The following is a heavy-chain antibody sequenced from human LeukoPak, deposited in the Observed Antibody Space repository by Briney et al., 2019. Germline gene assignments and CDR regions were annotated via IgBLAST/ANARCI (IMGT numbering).Heavy chain of an antibody. CDR1: GYTFTSYD. CDR3: AMNPMYSSSGFDP. V-gene: IGHV1-8*03. Sequence: ASVKVSCKASGYTFTSYDINWVRQATGQGLEWMGWMNPNSGNTGYAQKFQGRVTITRNTSISTAYMELSSLRSEDTAVYYCAMNPMYSSSGFDPWGQGTLVTVSS. D-gene: IGHD6-13*01. CDR2: MNPNSGNT. J-gene: IGHJ5*02.